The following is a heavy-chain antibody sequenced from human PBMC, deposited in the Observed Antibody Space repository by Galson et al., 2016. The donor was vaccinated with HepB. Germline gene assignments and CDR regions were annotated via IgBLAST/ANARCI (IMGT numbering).Heavy chain of an antibody. CDR1: GMSLRTHGVG. CDR3: AHRITLIKDLSPLFGY. CDR2: VYWDDEK. V-gene: IGHV2-5*02. J-gene: IGHJ4*02. D-gene: IGHD2-15*01. Sequence: PALVKPTQTLTLTCTLSGMSLRTHGVGVGWIRQSPGKALEWLAVVYWDDEKRYSPSLESRLTVTKDTSKNRVVLIMTNMDPVDTSTYYCAHRITLIKDLSPLFGYWGQGTHGTVSS.